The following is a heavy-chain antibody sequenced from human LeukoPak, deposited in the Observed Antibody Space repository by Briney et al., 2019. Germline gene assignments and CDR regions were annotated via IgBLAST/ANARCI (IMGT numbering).Heavy chain of an antibody. D-gene: IGHD2-2*01. V-gene: IGHV4-59*01. Sequence: SETLSLTCTVPGVSISSYYWSWIRQPPGKGLEWIGYVHYSGNTNYSPSLRTRVTISVDTSRTQFSLKVSSVTAADTAVYYCATSSTYYFDFWGQGTLVTVSS. CDR3: ATSSTYYFDF. CDR2: VHYSGNT. J-gene: IGHJ4*02. CDR1: GVSISSYY.